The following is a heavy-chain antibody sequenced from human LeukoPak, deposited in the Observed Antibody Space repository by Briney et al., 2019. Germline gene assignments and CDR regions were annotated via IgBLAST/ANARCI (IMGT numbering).Heavy chain of an antibody. CDR2: INHSGST. J-gene: IGHJ4*02. V-gene: IGHV4-34*01. CDR1: GGSFSGYY. D-gene: IGHD5-12*01. Sequence: SETLSLTCAVYGGSFSGYYWSWIRQRPGKGLEWIGEINHSGSTNYNPSLKSRVTISVDTSKNQFSLRLSSVTAADTAVYYCARDPYHYPFDYWGQGTLVTVSS. CDR3: ARDPYHYPFDY.